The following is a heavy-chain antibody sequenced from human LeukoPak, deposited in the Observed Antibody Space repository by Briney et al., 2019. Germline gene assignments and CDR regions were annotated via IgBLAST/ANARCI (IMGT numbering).Heavy chain of an antibody. CDR2: ISGSCGST. CDR3: AREGLGGVYGSGSFDAFDI. CDR1: GFTFSSYA. D-gene: IGHD3-10*01. V-gene: IGHV3-23*01. Sequence: QAWGSLTLTCAASGFTFSSYAMSWVRQAQGQGLERVSAISGSCGSTSYADSVKVRFTISRVNAKNSLYLQMHSLRAEDTAVYYRAREGLGGVYGSGSFDAFDIWGGGTKVTVSS. J-gene: IGHJ3*02.